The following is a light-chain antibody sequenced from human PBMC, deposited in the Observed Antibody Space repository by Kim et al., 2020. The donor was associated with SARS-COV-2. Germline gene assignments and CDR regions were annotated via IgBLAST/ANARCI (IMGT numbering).Light chain of an antibody. V-gene: IGLV2-8*01. J-gene: IGLJ2*01. Sequence: QSALTQPPSASGSPGQSVTISCTGTSSDVGGYNYVSWYQHLPGKAPKLMIYEVSKRPSGVPDRFSGSKSGNTASLTVSGLQAEDEADYYCSSYAGSNNLVFGGGTQLTVL. CDR3: SSYAGSNNLV. CDR2: EVS. CDR1: SSDVGGYNY.